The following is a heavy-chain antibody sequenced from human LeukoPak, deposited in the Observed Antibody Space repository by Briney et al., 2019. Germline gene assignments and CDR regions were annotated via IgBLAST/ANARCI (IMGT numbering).Heavy chain of an antibody. CDR2: IYYSGST. J-gene: IGHJ4*02. Sequence: SETLSLTCTVSGGSISSSSYYWGWIRQPPGKGLEWIGSIYYSGSTYYSPSLKSRVTISVDTSKNQFSLKLSSVTAADTAVYYCARLTTYYYDSSGYDWGQGTLVTVSS. D-gene: IGHD3-22*01. CDR1: GGSISSSSYY. V-gene: IGHV4-39*01. CDR3: ARLTTYYYDSSGYD.